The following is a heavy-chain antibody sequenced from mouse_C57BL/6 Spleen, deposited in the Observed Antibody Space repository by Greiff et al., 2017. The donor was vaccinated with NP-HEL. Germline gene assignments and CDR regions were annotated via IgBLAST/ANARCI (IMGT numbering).Heavy chain of an antibody. CDR2: ISYDGSN. J-gene: IGHJ4*01. D-gene: IGHD1-1*01. CDR1: GYSITSGYY. V-gene: IGHV3-6*01. CDR3: ARDGCYDGSSYGYAMDY. Sequence: EVKLQQSGPGLVKPSQSLSLTCSVTGYSITSGYYWNWIRQFPGNKLEWMGYISYDGSNNYNPSLKNRISITRDTSKNQFFLKFNSVTTEDTATYDCARDGCYDGSSYGYAMDYWGQGTSVTVAS.